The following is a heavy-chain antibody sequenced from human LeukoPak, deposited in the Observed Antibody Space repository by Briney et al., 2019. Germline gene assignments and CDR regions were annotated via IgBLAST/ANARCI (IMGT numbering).Heavy chain of an antibody. CDR1: GDSVSNNSAA. J-gene: IGHJ6*03. V-gene: IGHV6-1*01. Sequence: SQTLSLTCALSGDSVSNNSAAWNWIRQSPSRGLEWLGRTYYRSKWYNDYAVSVKSRITINPGTSKNQFSLQLKSVTPEDTAVYYCARGAGGVIIYPYNYHYYYMDVWGKGTTVTVSS. CDR2: TYYRSKWYN. CDR3: ARGAGGVIIYPYNYHYYYMDV. D-gene: IGHD3-3*01.